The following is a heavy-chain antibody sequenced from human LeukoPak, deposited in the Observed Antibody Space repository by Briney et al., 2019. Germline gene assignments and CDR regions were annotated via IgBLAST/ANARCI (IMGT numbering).Heavy chain of an antibody. CDR2: LKEDVSAR. V-gene: IGHV3-7*01. D-gene: IGHD2-2*01. CDR3: ARDEGSLIVVVPAPL. CDR1: GFSISSHW. J-gene: IGHJ1*01. Sequence: PGGSLRLSCVASGFSISSHWMSWVRQAPGKGLEWVASLKEDVSARNLVDSVKGRFTISTDNAKNSLYLQMNSLRVEDTAVYYCARDEGSLIVVVPAPLWGQGTLVTVSS.